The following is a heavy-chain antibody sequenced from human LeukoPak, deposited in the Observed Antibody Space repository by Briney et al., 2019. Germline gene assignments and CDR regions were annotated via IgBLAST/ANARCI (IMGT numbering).Heavy chain of an antibody. Sequence: SETLSLACAVSGGSISSNNWWIWVRQSPEKGLEWIGEIYHDGSTNYNPSLKSRVTISMDKSKNQLSLKLNFVTAADTAVYYCARDRGGYTYSHDYWGQGTLVTVSS. CDR3: ARDRGGYTYSHDY. D-gene: IGHD5-18*01. V-gene: IGHV4-4*02. CDR1: GGSISSNNW. J-gene: IGHJ4*02. CDR2: IYHDGST.